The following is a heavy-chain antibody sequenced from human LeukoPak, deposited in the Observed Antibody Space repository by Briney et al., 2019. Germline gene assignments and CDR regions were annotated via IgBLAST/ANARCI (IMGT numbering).Heavy chain of an antibody. CDR2: IWYDGSNK. V-gene: IGHV3-33*01. CDR3: AREVAVAGLYYYYYGMDV. Sequence: PGRSLRLSCAASGFTFSSYGMHWVRQAPGKGLEWVAVIWYDGSNKYYADSVKGRFTISRDNSKNTLYLQMNSLRAEDTAVYYCAREVAVAGLYYYYYGMDVWGQGTTVTVSS. J-gene: IGHJ6*02. CDR1: GFTFSSYG. D-gene: IGHD6-19*01.